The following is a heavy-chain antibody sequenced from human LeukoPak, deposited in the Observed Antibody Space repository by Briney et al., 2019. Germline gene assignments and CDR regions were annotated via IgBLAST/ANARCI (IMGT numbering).Heavy chain of an antibody. CDR2: LSAYNGNT. D-gene: IGHD3-3*01. J-gene: IGHJ4*02. V-gene: IGHV1-18*01. Sequence: ASVKVSCKASGYTFTSYGISWVRQAPGQGLEWMGWLSAYNGNTNYAQKLQGRVTMTTDTSTSTAYMELRSLRSDDTAVYYCARGSYDFWSGYPYYFDYWGQGTLVTVSS. CDR1: GYTFTSYG. CDR3: ARGSYDFWSGYPYYFDY.